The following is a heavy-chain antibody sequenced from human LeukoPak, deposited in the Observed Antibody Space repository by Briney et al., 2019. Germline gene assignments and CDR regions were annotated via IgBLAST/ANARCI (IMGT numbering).Heavy chain of an antibody. Sequence: ASVKVSCKASGHTFTSYYMHWVRQAPGQGLEWMGRINPNSGGTNYAQKFQGRVTMTRDTSISTAYMELSRLRSDDTAVYYCASAPEGWQEMEDYWGQGTLVTVSS. V-gene: IGHV1-2*06. J-gene: IGHJ4*02. D-gene: IGHD2-15*01. CDR3: ASAPEGWQEMEDY. CDR1: GHTFTSYY. CDR2: INPNSGGT.